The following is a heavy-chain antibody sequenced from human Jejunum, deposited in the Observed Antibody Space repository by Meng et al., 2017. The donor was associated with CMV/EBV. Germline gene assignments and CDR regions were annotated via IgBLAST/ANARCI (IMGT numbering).Heavy chain of an antibody. D-gene: IGHD1-14*01. CDR1: VASITTYY. V-gene: IGHV4-59*12. CDR2: ASHSGST. CDR3: ARAVPSHRYHNMDV. J-gene: IGHJ6*02. Sequence: SVASITTYYGRWIRQPPGKGLEWSGYASHSGSTNYNPSLKSRVTMSVDTSKRQFSLKLNSVTVADTAVYYCARAVPSHRYHNMDVWGQGTTVTVSS.